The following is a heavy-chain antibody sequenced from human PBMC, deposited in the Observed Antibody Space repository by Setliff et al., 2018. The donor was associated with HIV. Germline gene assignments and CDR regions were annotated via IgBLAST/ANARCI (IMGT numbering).Heavy chain of an antibody. CDR1: GYTFTNYD. D-gene: IGHD1-26*01. Sequence: ASVKVSCKASGYTFTNYDINWVRQATGQGLEWMGWMNPDSGNTGYAQKFQGRVTITRDTSISTAYMELSSLRSEDTAVYYCARDRGSGSWFDFWGQGTLVTVSS. J-gene: IGHJ4*02. CDR2: MNPDSGNT. V-gene: IGHV1-8*03. CDR3: ARDRGSGSWFDF.